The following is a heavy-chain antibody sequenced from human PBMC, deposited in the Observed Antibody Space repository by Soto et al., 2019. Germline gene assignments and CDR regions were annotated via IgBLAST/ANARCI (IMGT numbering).Heavy chain of an antibody. CDR1: GYSFTSYW. V-gene: IGHV5-51*01. Sequence: GESLKISCKGSGYSFTSYWIGWVRQVPGKGLEWMGIIYPGDSDTRYSPSFQGQVTISADKSISTAYLQWSSLKASDTAMYYCARHFFSDYGVNYGMDVWGQGTTVTSP. J-gene: IGHJ6*02. CDR2: IYPGDSDT. D-gene: IGHD4-17*01. CDR3: ARHFFSDYGVNYGMDV.